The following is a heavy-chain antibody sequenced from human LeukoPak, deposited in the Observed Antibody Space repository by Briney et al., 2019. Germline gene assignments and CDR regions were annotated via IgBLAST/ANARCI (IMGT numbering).Heavy chain of an antibody. D-gene: IGHD3-3*01. Sequence: NTSETLSLTCAVYGGSFSGYYWRWIRQPPGKGLEWIGEINHSGSTNYNPSLKSRVTISVDTSKNQFSLKLSSVTAADTAVYYCARGCRYYDFWSGYYNWFDPWGQGTLVTVSS. V-gene: IGHV4-34*01. CDR3: ARGCRYYDFWSGYYNWFDP. CDR1: GGSFSGYY. CDR2: INHSGST. J-gene: IGHJ5*02.